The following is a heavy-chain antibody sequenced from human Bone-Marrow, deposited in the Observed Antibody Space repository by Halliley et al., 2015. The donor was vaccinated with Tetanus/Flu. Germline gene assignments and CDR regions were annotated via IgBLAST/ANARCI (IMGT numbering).Heavy chain of an antibody. Sequence: WIGYIYYDGPASYTPSLKSRVAISVDTSKNQFSLKMSSVTPADTAVYYCVRERRVYYFYGMDVWGQGTTVTVSS. CDR3: VRERRVYYFYGMDV. CDR2: IYYDGPA. V-gene: IGHV4-59*01. J-gene: IGHJ6*02.